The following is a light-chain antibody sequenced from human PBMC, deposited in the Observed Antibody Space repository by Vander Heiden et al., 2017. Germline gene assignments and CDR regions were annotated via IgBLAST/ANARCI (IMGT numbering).Light chain of an antibody. V-gene: IGKV3-20*01. CDR3: QQHGSSPQWT. J-gene: IGKJ1*01. CDR2: GAS. Sequence: EIVLTQSPGTLSLSPGERATLSCRASQSVSSSYLAWYQQKPGQAPRLLIYGASSRATGIPDRFSGSGYGTDFTLTISRREPEDFAVYYCQQHGSSPQWTFGQGTKVXIK. CDR1: QSVSSSY.